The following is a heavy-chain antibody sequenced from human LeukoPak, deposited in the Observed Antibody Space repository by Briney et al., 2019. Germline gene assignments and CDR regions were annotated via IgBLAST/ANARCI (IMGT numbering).Heavy chain of an antibody. V-gene: IGHV4-4*07. CDR3: ARDQYYYGSGSYGLDY. CDR1: GGSISSYY. Sequence: MSSETLSLTCTVSGGSISSYYWSWIRQPAGKGLEWIGRIYTSGSTNYNPSLKSRVTMSVDTSKNQFSLKLSSVTAADTAVYYCARDQYYYGSGSYGLDYWGQGTLVTVSS. J-gene: IGHJ4*02. CDR2: IYTSGST. D-gene: IGHD3-10*01.